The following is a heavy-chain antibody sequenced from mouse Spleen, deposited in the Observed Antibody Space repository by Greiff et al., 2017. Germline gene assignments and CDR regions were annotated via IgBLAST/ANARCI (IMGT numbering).Heavy chain of an antibody. CDR2: IDPSDSYT. D-gene: IGHD2-4*01. V-gene: IGHV1-50*01. CDR3: ASPYDYAWFAY. CDR1: GYTFTSYW. J-gene: IGHJ3*01. Sequence: QVQLQQPGAELVKPGASVKLSCKASGYTFTSYWMQWVKQRPGQGLEWIGEIDPSDSYTNYNQKFKGKATLTVDTSSSTAYMQLSSLTSEDSAVYYCASPYDYAWFAYWGQGTLVTVSA.